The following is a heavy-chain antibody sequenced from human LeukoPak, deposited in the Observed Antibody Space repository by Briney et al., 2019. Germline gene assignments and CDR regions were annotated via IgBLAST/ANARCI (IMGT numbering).Heavy chain of an antibody. CDR2: IYYSGST. CDR1: GGSISSYY. Sequence: SETLSLTCTVSGGSISSYYWSWIRQPPGKGLEWIGYIYYSGSTNYNPSLKSRVTISVDTSKNHFSLKLSSVTAADTAVYYCARGEWFKGLDYWGQGTLVTVSS. CDR3: ARGEWFKGLDY. D-gene: IGHD3-10*01. J-gene: IGHJ4*02. V-gene: IGHV4-59*01.